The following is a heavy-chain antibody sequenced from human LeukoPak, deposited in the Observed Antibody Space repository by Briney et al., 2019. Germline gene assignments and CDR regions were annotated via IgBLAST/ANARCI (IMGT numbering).Heavy chain of an antibody. CDR3: ARHRHTAMETFDH. CDR1: GVSISSSYQY. CDR2: MYYTGTP. V-gene: IGHV4-39*01. D-gene: IGHD5-18*01. J-gene: IGHJ4*02. Sequence: SETLSLTCTVSGVSISSSYQYWVWVRQPPGKGLEWIGSMYYTGTPYYNPSLESPVTISVDTSKNQFSLKLRYVTASDTAVYYCARHRHTAMETFDHWGQGALVTVSS.